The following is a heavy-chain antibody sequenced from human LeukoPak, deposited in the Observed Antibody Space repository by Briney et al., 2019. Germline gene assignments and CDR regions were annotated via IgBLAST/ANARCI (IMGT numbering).Heavy chain of an antibody. CDR2: ISNSGDST. CDR1: GFTFSSYV. V-gene: IGHV3-23*01. Sequence: SGGSLRLSCAASGFTFSSYVMIWVRQAPGKGLEWVSGISNSGDSTYYADSVKGRFTISRDNSKNTLYLLLNSLRVEDTAVYYCAKAVSGYPNWFDPWGQGTLVTVSS. CDR3: AKAVSGYPNWFDP. D-gene: IGHD3-3*01. J-gene: IGHJ5*02.